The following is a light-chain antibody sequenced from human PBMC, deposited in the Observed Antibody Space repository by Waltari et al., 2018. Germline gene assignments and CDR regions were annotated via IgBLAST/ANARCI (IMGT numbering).Light chain of an antibody. CDR2: AAS. CDR3: QQYGRSWNT. CDR1: QSVSGNN. V-gene: IGKV3-20*01. Sequence: TQSPGTLSLSPGERATLSCRASQSVSGNNLAWYQQKPAQAPRLLIHAASSRATGIPDRFSGSGSGTDFTLTITGLEPEDFAVYFCQQYGRSWNTFGQGTKLEIK. J-gene: IGKJ2*01.